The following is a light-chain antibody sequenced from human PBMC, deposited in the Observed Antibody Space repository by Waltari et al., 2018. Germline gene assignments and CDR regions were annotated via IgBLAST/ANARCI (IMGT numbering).Light chain of an antibody. CDR1: SSNIGAGYD. V-gene: IGLV1-40*01. CDR3: QSYDISLSGYV. CDR2: GNS. J-gene: IGLJ1*01. Sequence: QSVLTQPPSVSGAPGQRVTLSRTGSSSNIGAGYDVHWYQHLPGTAPKLLIHGNSNRPSGVPDRFSGSKSGTSASLAITGLQADDEADYYCQSYDISLSGYVFGTGTKVTVL.